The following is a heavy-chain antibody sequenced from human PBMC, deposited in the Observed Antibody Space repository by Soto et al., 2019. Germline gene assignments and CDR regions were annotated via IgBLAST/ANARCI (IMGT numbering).Heavy chain of an antibody. CDR2: ITHGGST. J-gene: IGHJ6*02. CDR1: GGSFSAYS. Sequence: SETLSLTCGVYGGSFSAYSWTWLRQSPGKGLEWIGEITHGGSTDYNPALKSRLVMSVDTSKNQFSLRVTSVTAADAAVYFCARARFDYWRHIYYRLDVWGQGNTVTVSS. V-gene: IGHV4-34*01. D-gene: IGHD3-3*01. CDR3: ARARFDYWRHIYYRLDV.